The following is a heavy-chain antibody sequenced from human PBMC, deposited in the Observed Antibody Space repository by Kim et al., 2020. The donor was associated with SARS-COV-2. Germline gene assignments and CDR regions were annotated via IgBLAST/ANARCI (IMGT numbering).Heavy chain of an antibody. CDR3: ARDIVAPEYYFDY. J-gene: IGHJ4*02. Sequence: GGSLRLSCAASGFTFSSYSMNWVRQAPGKGLEWVSSISSSSSYIYYADSVKGRFTISRDNAKNSLYLQMNSLRAEDTAVYYCARDIVAPEYYFDYWGQGTLVTVSS. V-gene: IGHV3-21*01. CDR1: GFTFSSYS. CDR2: ISSSSSYI. D-gene: IGHD5-12*01.